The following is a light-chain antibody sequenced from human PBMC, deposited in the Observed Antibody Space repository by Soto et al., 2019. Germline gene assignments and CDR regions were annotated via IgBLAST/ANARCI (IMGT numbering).Light chain of an antibody. CDR3: QQLNSYPIT. J-gene: IGKJ5*01. V-gene: IGKV1-5*01. CDR2: AAS. CDR1: QSIVGW. Sequence: DIQMTQSPSTLSASVGDRVTITCRASQSIVGWLAWYQQKPGKAPKLLIYAASTLQSGVPSRFSGSGSGTEFTLTISSLQPEDFATYYCQQLNSYPITFGQGTRLEIK.